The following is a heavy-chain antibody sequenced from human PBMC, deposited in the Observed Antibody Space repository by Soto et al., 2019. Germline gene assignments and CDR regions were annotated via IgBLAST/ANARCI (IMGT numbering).Heavy chain of an antibody. J-gene: IGHJ4*02. Sequence: QVQLVESGGGVVQPGRSLRLSCAASGFSFSRYGMHWVRQAPGKGLEWVALIWYDGSNKYYEDSVKGRFTISRDNSNSTLYLQMKSLRAEDTAVYYCARDREVGADYWGQGTLVSVSS. CDR2: IWYDGSNK. CDR1: GFSFSRYG. CDR3: ARDREVGADY. D-gene: IGHD3-10*01. V-gene: IGHV3-33*01.